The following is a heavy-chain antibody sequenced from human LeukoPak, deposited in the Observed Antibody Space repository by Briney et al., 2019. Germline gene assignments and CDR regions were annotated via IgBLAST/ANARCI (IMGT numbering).Heavy chain of an antibody. J-gene: IGHJ6*02. CDR3: ARGSYYYDSSGYYWRDYYYYGMDV. CDR2: IYYSGST. D-gene: IGHD3-22*01. Sequence: SETLSLTCTVSGGSISSYYWSWIRQPPGKGLEWIGDIYYSGSTNYNHSLKSRVTISVDTSKNQFSLKLSSVTAADTAVYYCARGSYYYDSSGYYWRDYYYYGMDVWGQGTTVAVSS. V-gene: IGHV4-59*01. CDR1: GGSISSYY.